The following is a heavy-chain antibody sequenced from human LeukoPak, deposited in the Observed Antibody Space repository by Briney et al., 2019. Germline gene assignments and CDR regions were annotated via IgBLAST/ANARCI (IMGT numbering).Heavy chain of an antibody. V-gene: IGHV1-69*05. J-gene: IGHJ4*02. Sequence: GASVKVSCKASGGTFSSYAISWMRQAPGQGLEWMGGIIPIFGTAYYAQKFQGRVTITTDEYTSTAYMELSSLRSEDTAVYYCARGPVPGGEWFLYYWGQGTLVTVSS. CDR3: ARGPVPGGEWFLYY. CDR1: GGTFSSYA. D-gene: IGHD3-3*01. CDR2: IIPIFGTA.